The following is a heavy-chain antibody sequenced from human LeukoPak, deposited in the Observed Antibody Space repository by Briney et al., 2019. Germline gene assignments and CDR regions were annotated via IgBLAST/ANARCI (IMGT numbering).Heavy chain of an antibody. CDR2: IYTSGST. D-gene: IGHD5-12*01. Sequence: PSETLSLTCTVSGGSLSSGSYYWSWLRQPAGTGLEWIGRIYTSGSTNYNPSLKSRVTISVDTSKNQFSLKLSSVTAADKAVYYCAREGESGYEQLGYWGEGTLVTVSS. J-gene: IGHJ4*02. CDR1: GGSLSSGSYY. V-gene: IGHV4-61*02. CDR3: AREGESGYEQLGY.